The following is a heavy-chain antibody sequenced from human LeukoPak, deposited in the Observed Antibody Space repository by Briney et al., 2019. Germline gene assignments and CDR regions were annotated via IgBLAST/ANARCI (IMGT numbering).Heavy chain of an antibody. CDR2: ISGSGGST. D-gene: IGHD5-18*01. J-gene: IGHJ4*02. CDR1: GFTFSSYA. Sequence: GGSLRLTCAASGFTFSSYAMSWVRQAPGKGLEWVSAISGSGGSTYYADSVKGRFTISRDNSKNTLYLQMNSLRAEDTAVYYCAKDRGGYSYGLGFDYWGQGTLVTVSS. V-gene: IGHV3-23*01. CDR3: AKDRGGYSYGLGFDY.